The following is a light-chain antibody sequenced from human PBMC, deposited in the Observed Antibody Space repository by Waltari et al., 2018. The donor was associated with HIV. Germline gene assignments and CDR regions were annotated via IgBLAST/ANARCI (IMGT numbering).Light chain of an antibody. V-gene: IGLV1-40*01. Sequence: QSVLTQPPSVSGAPGQRVTISCTGTSSNIGAGYDVHWYQQLPGTAPKLLIYANSQRPSGVPDRFSVSKSATSASLAITGLQAEDEADYFCQSYDSSLSAYVVFGGGTKLTVL. J-gene: IGLJ2*01. CDR2: ANS. CDR1: SSNIGAGYD. CDR3: QSYDSSLSAYVV.